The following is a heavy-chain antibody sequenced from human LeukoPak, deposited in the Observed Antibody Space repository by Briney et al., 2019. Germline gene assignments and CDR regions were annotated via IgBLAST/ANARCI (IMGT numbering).Heavy chain of an antibody. Sequence: SQTLSLTCTVSGGSISSGGYYWSWIRQPPGKGLEWIGYIYHSGSTYYNPSLKSRATISVDRSKNQFSLKLSSVTAADTAVYYCTTIFRYYFDYWGQGTLVTVSS. V-gene: IGHV4-30-2*01. D-gene: IGHD3-9*01. CDR3: TTIFRYYFDY. J-gene: IGHJ4*02. CDR2: IYHSGST. CDR1: GGSISSGGYY.